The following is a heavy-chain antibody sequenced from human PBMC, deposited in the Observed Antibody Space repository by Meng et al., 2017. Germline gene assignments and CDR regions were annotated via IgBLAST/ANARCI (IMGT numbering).Heavy chain of an antibody. CDR2: IYYSGST. CDR3: ARVHYYDSSGYNNWYFDL. CDR1: GGSISSGGYY. Sequence: DTRTCQVTPSHTRPPICTVSGGSISSGGYYWSLTRQHPGKGLEWIGYIYYSGSTYYNPSLKSLVTISVDTSKNQFSLKLSSVTAADTAVYYCARVHYYDSSGYNNWYFDLWGRGTLVTVSS. V-gene: IGHV4-31*01. D-gene: IGHD3-22*01. J-gene: IGHJ2*01.